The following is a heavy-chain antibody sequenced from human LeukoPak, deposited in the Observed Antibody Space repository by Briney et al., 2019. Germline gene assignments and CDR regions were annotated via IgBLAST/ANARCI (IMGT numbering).Heavy chain of an antibody. CDR1: GGSFSGYY. V-gene: IGHV4-34*01. CDR2: INHSGST. CDR3: ARARGIMDV. D-gene: IGHD3-16*01. Sequence: PSETLSLTCAVYGGSFSGYYWSWIRQPPGKGLEWIGEINHSGSTNYNPSLKSRVTISVDTSKNQFSLKLSSVTAADTAVYYCARARGIMDVWGQGTLVTVSS. J-gene: IGHJ4*02.